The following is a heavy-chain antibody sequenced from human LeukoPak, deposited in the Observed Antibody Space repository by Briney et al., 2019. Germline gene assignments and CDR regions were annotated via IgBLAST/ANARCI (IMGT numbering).Heavy chain of an antibody. CDR3: ARADSGSYEDY. J-gene: IGHJ4*02. Sequence: PSETLSLTCAVYGGSFSGYYWSWIRQPPGKGLEWIGEINHSGSTNYNPSLKSRVTISVDTSKNQSSLKLSSVTAADTAVYYCARADSGSYEDYWGQGTLVTVSS. V-gene: IGHV4-34*01. D-gene: IGHD1-26*01. CDR2: INHSGST. CDR1: GGSFSGYY.